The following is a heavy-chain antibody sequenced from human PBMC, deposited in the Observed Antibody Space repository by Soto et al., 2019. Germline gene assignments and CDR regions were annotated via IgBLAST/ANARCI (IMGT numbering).Heavy chain of an antibody. CDR3: ARVRDGSGWYGGGN. CDR1: SGSVSSSNW. J-gene: IGHJ4*02. D-gene: IGHD6-19*01. Sequence: QVQLQESGPGLVKPSGTLSLTCAVSSGSVSSSNWWSWVRKPPRERMEGIGEIYHSGSTHYKPSLKSRVTITVDKSKNQCSLELSSVTAADTAVYYCARVRDGSGWYGGGNWGQGTLVTVSS. CDR2: IYHSGST. V-gene: IGHV4-4*02.